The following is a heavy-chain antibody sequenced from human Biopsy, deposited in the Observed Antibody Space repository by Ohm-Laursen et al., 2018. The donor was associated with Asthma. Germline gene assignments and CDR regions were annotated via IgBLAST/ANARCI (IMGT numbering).Heavy chain of an antibody. J-gene: IGHJ5*02. CDR3: ARDEAVVVPAAIPGNWFDP. CDR2: VSSDGHNK. Sequence: SLRLSCAASGFVFSQCGMHWVRQGPGKGLEWVALVSSDGHNKYYADSVKGRFTISRDNSKNTLYLQMNSLRAEDTAVYYCARDEAVVVPAAIPGNWFDPWGQGTLVTVSS. CDR1: GFVFSQCG. V-gene: IGHV3-30*03. D-gene: IGHD2-2*01.